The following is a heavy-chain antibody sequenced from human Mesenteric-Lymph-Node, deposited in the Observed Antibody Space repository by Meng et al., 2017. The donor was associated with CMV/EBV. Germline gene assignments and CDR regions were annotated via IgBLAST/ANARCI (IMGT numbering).Heavy chain of an antibody. CDR3: ARDNPIVVVPAGMGMDV. CDR1: GYTFTSYD. V-gene: IGHV1-18*01. J-gene: IGHJ6*02. Sequence: ASVKVSCKASGYTFTSYDISWVRQAPGQGLEWMGWISAYNGNTNYAQKLQGRVTMTTDTSTSTAYMELRSLRSDDTAVYYCARDNPIVVVPAGMGMDVWGQGTTVTVSS. CDR2: ISAYNGNT. D-gene: IGHD2-2*01.